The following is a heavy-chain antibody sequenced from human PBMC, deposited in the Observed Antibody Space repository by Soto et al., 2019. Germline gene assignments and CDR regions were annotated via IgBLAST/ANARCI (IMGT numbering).Heavy chain of an antibody. V-gene: IGHV1-69*19. CDR3: AREVQVHTPAFVY. CDR2: ISPMFGAA. D-gene: IGHD3-10*01. J-gene: IGHJ4*02. CDR1: GGTFNTYA. Sequence: QAQLVQSGAEMKKPGSSVKVSCQSSGGTFNTYAMNWVRQAPGQGPEWMGDISPMFGAANYAPKFQGRVTITPDESTGTSYMQLSSLTSEDTALYFCAREVQVHTPAFVYWGQGTLVTVSS.